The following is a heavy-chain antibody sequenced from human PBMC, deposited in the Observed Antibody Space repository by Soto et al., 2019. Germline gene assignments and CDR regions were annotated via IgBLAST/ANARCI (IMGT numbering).Heavy chain of an antibody. V-gene: IGHV4-4*02. D-gene: IGHD1-26*01. CDR3: ARILGATVPGWFDP. CDR2: IYHTEST. Sequence: QVQLQESGPGLVKPSGTLSLTCAVSGDSISSSSWWSWVRQPPGKGLEWIGEIYHTESTLYNPSLKRSVTISIAQSNNQFSLRLSSVTAADTAVYYCARILGATVPGWFDPWGQGTLVTVSS. CDR1: GDSISSSSW. J-gene: IGHJ5*02.